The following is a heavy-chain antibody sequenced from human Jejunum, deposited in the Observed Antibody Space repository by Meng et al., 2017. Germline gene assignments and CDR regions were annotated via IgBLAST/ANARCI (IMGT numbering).Heavy chain of an antibody. CDR2: INYDGTTT. CDR3: ARDAVGTFDF. CDR1: GFTFTSYC. J-gene: IGHJ2*01. D-gene: IGHD1-26*01. V-gene: IGHV3-74*01. Sequence: EVRPVECGGAFILPGVYLSTSFAVSGFTFTSYCMSWVRQAPGKALECISRINYDGTTTLYADSVKCRFTVSRDNAKNTLFLQMNSLRVADTAVYYCARDAVGTFDFWGRGTLVTVSS.